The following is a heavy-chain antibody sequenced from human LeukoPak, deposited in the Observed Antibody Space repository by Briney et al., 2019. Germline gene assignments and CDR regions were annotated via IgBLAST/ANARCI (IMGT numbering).Heavy chain of an antibody. J-gene: IGHJ4*02. Sequence: PGGSLRLSCAASGFTFSSYAMSWVRQAPGKGLEGVSAISGSGGSTYYADSVKGRFTISRDNSKNTLYLQMNSLRAEDTAVYYCAKDPMVAVVTFFDYWGQGTLVTVSS. CDR2: ISGSGGST. V-gene: IGHV3-23*01. D-gene: IGHD6-19*01. CDR1: GFTFSSYA. CDR3: AKDPMVAVVTFFDY.